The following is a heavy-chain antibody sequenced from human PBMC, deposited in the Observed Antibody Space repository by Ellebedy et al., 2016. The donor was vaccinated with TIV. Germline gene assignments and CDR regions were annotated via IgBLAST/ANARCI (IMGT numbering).Heavy chain of an antibody. Sequence: SETLSLTCSFSTDSISYSDYHWTWIRQSPGTGLEWLGFVSYGGTTEYNPSLRSRLLISVETSKKEFTLNLSSVTGADTAVYYCSREGPYLYGLDVWGQGTSVTVSS. CDR2: VSYGGTT. CDR1: TDSISYSDYH. J-gene: IGHJ6*02. CDR3: SREGPYLYGLDV. V-gene: IGHV4-30-4*01.